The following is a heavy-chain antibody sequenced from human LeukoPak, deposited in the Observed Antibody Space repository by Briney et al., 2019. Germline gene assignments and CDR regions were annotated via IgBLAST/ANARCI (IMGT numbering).Heavy chain of an antibody. CDR1: GYSFTSYW. CDR2: LDPRDSYT. V-gene: IGHV5-10-1*01. D-gene: IGHD2-15*01. Sequence: GESLKISCEGSGYSFTSYWINWVRQTPGKGLEWMGRLDPRDSYTNYSPSFQGHVSISADKSISTAYLRWSSLQASDTAMYYCARYPLSGGPTYDAFDIWGQGTMVTVSS. CDR3: ARYPLSGGPTYDAFDI. J-gene: IGHJ3*02.